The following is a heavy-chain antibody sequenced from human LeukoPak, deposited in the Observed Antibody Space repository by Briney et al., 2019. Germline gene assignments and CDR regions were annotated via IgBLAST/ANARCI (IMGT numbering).Heavy chain of an antibody. CDR1: GGSISSYY. Sequence: SETLSLTCTVSGGSISSYYWSWIRQPAGKGLEWIGRLYTSGSTNYNPSLKSRVTMSVDTSKNQFSLKLTSMTAADTAVYYCARGGSSGYYYGWGQEPWSPSPQ. J-gene: IGHJ4*02. D-gene: IGHD3-22*01. CDR3: ARGGSSGYYYG. CDR2: LYTSGST. V-gene: IGHV4-4*07.